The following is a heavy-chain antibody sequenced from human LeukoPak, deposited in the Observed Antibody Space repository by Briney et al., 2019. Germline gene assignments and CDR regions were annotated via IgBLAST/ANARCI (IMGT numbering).Heavy chain of an antibody. V-gene: IGHV1-2*02. D-gene: IGHD1-1*01. Sequence: GASVKVSCKASGYTFTAYYIHWVRQAPGQGLEWMGLIKANSGGTIYAQMFQGRVTMTRVTSISTAYMELSRLTSDDTAVYYCARVDGSAATGGDWGQGTLVTVSS. CDR2: IKANSGGT. CDR3: ARVDGSAATGGD. CDR1: GYTFTAYY. J-gene: IGHJ4*02.